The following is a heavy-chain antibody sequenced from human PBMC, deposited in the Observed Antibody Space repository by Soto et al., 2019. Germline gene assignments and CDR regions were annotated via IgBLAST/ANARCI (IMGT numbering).Heavy chain of an antibody. CDR3: TRYCSGGSCYRPDFDY. Sequence: PGGSLRLSCAASGFTFSSYAMSWVRQAPGKGLEWVSAISGSGGSTYYADSVKGRFTISRDNSKNTLYLQMNSLRAEDTAVYYCTRYCSGGSCYRPDFDYWGQGTLVTVSS. J-gene: IGHJ4*02. CDR2: ISGSGGST. D-gene: IGHD2-15*01. V-gene: IGHV3-23*01. CDR1: GFTFSSYA.